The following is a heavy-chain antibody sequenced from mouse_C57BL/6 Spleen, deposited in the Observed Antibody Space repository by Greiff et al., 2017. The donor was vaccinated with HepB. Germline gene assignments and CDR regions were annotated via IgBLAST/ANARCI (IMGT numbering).Heavy chain of an antibody. CDR3: AREGGNDYGVGDYYAMDY. J-gene: IGHJ4*01. CDR1: GYTFTDYY. Sequence: EVQLQQSGPVLVKPGASVKMSCKASGYTFTDYYMNWVKQSHGKSLEWIGVINPYNGGTSYNQKFKGKATLTVDKSSSTAYMELNSLTSEDSAVYYGAREGGNDYGVGDYYAMDYWGQRTSVTVSS. D-gene: IGHD2-4*01. V-gene: IGHV1-19*01. CDR2: INPYNGGT.